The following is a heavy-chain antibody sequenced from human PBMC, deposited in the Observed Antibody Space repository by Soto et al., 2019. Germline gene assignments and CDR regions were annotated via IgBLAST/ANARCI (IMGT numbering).Heavy chain of an antibody. J-gene: IGHJ4*02. CDR2: INHSGST. CDR1: GGSFSGYY. Sequence: SETLSLTCAVYGGSFSGYYWSWIRQPPGKGLEWIGEINHSGSTNYNPPLKSRVTISVDTSKNQFSLKLSSVTAADTAVYYCARTLPLYYDFWSGLLDYWGQGTLVTVSS. CDR3: ARTLPLYYDFWSGLLDY. V-gene: IGHV4-34*01. D-gene: IGHD3-3*01.